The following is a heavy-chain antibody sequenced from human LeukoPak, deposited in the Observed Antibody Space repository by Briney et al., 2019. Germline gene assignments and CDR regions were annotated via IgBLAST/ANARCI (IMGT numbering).Heavy chain of an antibody. CDR3: ARDNSPWLARD. J-gene: IGHJ4*02. V-gene: IGHV4-38-2*02. CDR1: GYSISSGYY. Sequence: SETLSLTCAVSGYSISSGYYWGWIRQPSGKGLEWIGSIYHSGSTYYNPSLKSRVTISVDTSKNQFSLKLSSVTAADTAVYYCARDNSPWLARDWGQGTLVTVSS. D-gene: IGHD6-19*01. CDR2: IYHSGST.